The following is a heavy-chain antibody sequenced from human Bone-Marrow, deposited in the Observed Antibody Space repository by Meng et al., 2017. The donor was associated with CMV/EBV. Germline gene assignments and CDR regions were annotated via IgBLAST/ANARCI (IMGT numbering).Heavy chain of an antibody. CDR1: GDSISSSFFY. CDR3: ARDLIAASGKKGFDY. D-gene: IGHD6-13*01. CDR2: IFYNGNT. V-gene: IGHV4-39*07. J-gene: IGHJ4*02. Sequence: SETLSLTCTVSGDSISSSFFYWGWIRQPPGKGLEWIGSIFYNGNTFYNPSLWGRVTISVGTSKKHFSLRLSSVTAADTAVYYGARDLIAASGKKGFDYWGQGKLVTVSS.